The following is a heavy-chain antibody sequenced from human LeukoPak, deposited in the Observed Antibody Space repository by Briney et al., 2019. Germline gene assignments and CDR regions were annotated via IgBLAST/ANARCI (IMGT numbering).Heavy chain of an antibody. CDR1: GYTFTGYY. CDR2: IIPIFGTA. V-gene: IGHV1-69*13. D-gene: IGHD1-26*01. J-gene: IGHJ4*02. Sequence: ASVTVSCKASGYTFTGYYIHWVRQAPGQGLEWMGGIIPIFGTANYAQKFQGRVTITADESTSTAYMELSSLRSEDTAVYYCARDSGEGATTHWGQGTLVTVSS. CDR3: ARDSGEGATTH.